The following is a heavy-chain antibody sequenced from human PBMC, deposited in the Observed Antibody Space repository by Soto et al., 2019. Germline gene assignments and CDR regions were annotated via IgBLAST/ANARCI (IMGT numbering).Heavy chain of an antibody. V-gene: IGHV1-18*01. CDR3: ARDLGYCSGGSCLGRPGWFDP. D-gene: IGHD2-15*01. CDR1: GYTFTSYG. CDR2: ISAYNGNT. J-gene: IGHJ5*02. Sequence: ASVKVSCKASGYTFTSYGISWVRQAPGQGLEWMGWISAYNGNTNYAQKLQGRVTMTTDTSTSTAYMELRSLRSDDTAVYYCARDLGYCSGGSCLGRPGWFDPWGQGTLVTVSS.